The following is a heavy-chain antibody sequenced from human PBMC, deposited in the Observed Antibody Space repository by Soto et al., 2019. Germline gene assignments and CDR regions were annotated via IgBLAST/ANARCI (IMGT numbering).Heavy chain of an antibody. CDR2: IIWNSAYI. V-gene: IGHV3-9*01. CDR1: GFTFDDYA. D-gene: IGHD6-19*01. Sequence: TGGSLRLSCAVSGFTFDDYAMHWVRQAPGKGLEWVAGIIWNSAYIVYADSVKGRFTISRDNAKNSLYLQMNSLGAEDTALYYCVKDSTVSGVRQGLDFWGRGTLVTVSS. J-gene: IGHJ4*02. CDR3: VKDSTVSGVRQGLDF.